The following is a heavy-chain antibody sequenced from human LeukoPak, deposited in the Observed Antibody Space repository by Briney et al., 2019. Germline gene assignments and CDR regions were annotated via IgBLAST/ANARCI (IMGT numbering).Heavy chain of an antibody. CDR2: INHSGST. J-gene: IGHJ5*02. CDR3: ARVGHGGYSYGYSNWFDP. V-gene: IGHV4-34*01. Sequence: SETLSLTCAVYGGSFSGYYWSWIRQPPGKGLEWIGEINHSGSTNYNPSLKSRVTISVDTSKNQFSLRLSSVTAADTAVYYCARVGHGGYSYGYSNWFDPWGQGTLVTVSS. CDR1: GGSFSGYY. D-gene: IGHD5-18*01.